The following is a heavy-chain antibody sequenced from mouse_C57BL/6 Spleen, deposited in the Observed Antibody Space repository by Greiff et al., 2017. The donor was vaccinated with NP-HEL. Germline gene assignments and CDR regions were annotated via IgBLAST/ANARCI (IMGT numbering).Heavy chain of an antibody. Sequence: QVQLQQPGAELVRPGSSVKLSCKASGYTFTSYWMHWVKQRPIQGLEWIGNIDPSDSETHYNQKFKDKATLTVDKSSSTAYMQLSSLPSEDSAVYYCARSRAGTKGFAYWGQGTLVTVSA. V-gene: IGHV1-52*01. CDR1: GYTFTSYW. D-gene: IGHD4-1*01. CDR3: ARSRAGTKGFAY. J-gene: IGHJ3*01. CDR2: IDPSDSET.